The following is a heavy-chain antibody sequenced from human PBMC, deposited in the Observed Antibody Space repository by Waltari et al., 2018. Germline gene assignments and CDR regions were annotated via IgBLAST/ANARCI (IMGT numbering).Heavy chain of an antibody. CDR3: ARGEGYCSSTSSYYYYGMDV. CDR1: GGSFSGYY. CDR2: INHSGST. Sequence: QVQLQQWGAGLLKPSETLSLNCPVSGGSFSGYYWSWIRQPPGKGLEWIGEINHSGSTNYNPSLKSRVTISVDTSKNQFSLKLSSVTAADTAVYYCARGEGYCSSTSSYYYYGMDVWGQGTTVTVSS. J-gene: IGHJ6*02. D-gene: IGHD2-2*01. V-gene: IGHV4-34*01.